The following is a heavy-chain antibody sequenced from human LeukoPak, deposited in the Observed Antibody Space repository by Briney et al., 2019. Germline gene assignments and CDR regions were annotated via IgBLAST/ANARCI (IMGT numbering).Heavy chain of an antibody. CDR1: GFIFSSYW. CDR2: IKQDGNEK. V-gene: IGHV3-7*03. Sequence: PGGSLRLSCTASGFIFSSYWMTWVHQAPGKGLEWVANIKQDGNEKYYVDSVKGRFTISRDNAQNSLYLQMNSLRADDTAVYYCARKLGYCTGASCYVDYWGQGTLVTVSS. CDR3: ARKLGYCTGASCYVDY. J-gene: IGHJ4*02. D-gene: IGHD2-2*01.